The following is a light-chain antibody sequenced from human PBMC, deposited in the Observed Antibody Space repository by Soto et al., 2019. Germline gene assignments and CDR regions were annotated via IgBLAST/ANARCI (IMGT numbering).Light chain of an antibody. CDR1: QSVSSK. J-gene: IGKJ2*01. V-gene: IGKV3D-15*01. CDR2: DAS. CDR3: QQYNNWPPVYT. Sequence: EIVMTQSPATLSVSPGERATLSCRASQSVSSKLAWYQQKPGQAPRLLIYDASTRATGIPGRFSGSGSGTEFTLTISSLQFEDFAVYYCQQYNNWPPVYTFGQGTKLESK.